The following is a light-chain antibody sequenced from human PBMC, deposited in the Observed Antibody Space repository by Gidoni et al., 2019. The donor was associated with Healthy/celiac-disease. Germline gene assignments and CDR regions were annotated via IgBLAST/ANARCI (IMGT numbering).Light chain of an antibody. Sequence: DIQITQSPSSLSASVGDRVTLTCRASQSSSSYLNWYQQKPGKAPKLLIYAASSLQSGVPSRFSGSGSGTDFTLTISSLQPEDFATYYCQQSYSTPYTFGQGTKLEIK. V-gene: IGKV1-39*01. CDR1: QSSSSY. CDR2: AAS. CDR3: QQSYSTPYT. J-gene: IGKJ2*01.